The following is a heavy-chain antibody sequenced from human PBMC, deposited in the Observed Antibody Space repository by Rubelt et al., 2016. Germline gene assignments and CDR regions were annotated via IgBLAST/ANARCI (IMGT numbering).Heavy chain of an antibody. Sequence: QVQLQQWGAGLLKPSETLSLTCAVYGGSFSGYYWSWIRQPPGKGLEWIGEINHSGSTNYNPSLRSRGPISVARSRNQFSLKLSSVTASETAGYYCAGQRITVVAKAFDIWGQGTMVTVSS. CDR1: GGSFSGYY. J-gene: IGHJ3*02. V-gene: IGHV4-34*01. D-gene: IGHD2-21*01. CDR3: AGQRITVVAKAFDI. CDR2: INHSGST.